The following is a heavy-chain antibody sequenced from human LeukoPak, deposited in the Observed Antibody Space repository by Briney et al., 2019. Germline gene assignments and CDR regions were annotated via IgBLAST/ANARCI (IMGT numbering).Heavy chain of an antibody. CDR1: GGSISSSSYY. CDR3: ARDRYSGSYFDY. V-gene: IGHV4-39*07. CDR2: IYYSGST. Sequence: SETLSLTCTVSGGSISSSSYYWGWIRQPPGQGLEWIGSIYYSGSTYYNPSLKSRITISVDTSKNQFSLKLSSVAAADTAVYYCARDRYSGSYFDYWGQGTLVTVSS. D-gene: IGHD1-26*01. J-gene: IGHJ4*02.